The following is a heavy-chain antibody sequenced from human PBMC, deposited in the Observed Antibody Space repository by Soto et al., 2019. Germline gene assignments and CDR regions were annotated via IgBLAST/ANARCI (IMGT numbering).Heavy chain of an antibody. CDR3: ARGGMGGMDV. Sequence: ASVKVSCKASGYTFSSYGVSWVRQAPGQGLEWMGWISPADGNINYAQKLQGRVTMTTDRSTSTAYMDLRSLRSDDTAVYYCARGGMGGMDVWGQGTTVTVSS. J-gene: IGHJ6*02. CDR1: GYTFSSYG. CDR2: ISPADGNI. D-gene: IGHD1-26*01. V-gene: IGHV1-18*04.